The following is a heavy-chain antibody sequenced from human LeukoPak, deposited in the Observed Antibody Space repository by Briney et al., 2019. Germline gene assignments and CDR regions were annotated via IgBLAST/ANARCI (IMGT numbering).Heavy chain of an antibody. D-gene: IGHD2-2*01. V-gene: IGHV3-7*03. Sequence: GGSLRLSCAASGFTFNDHSMTWVRQAPGKGLEWVAHIKKNASDEYSVYSLKGRFTISRDNAKNSLFLQMNSLRAEDTAVYYCVRDCSSASLSSGCYYAMDVWGKGTTVTVSS. CDR1: GFTFNDHS. CDR2: IKKNASDE. CDR3: VRDCSSASLSSGCYYAMDV. J-gene: IGHJ6*04.